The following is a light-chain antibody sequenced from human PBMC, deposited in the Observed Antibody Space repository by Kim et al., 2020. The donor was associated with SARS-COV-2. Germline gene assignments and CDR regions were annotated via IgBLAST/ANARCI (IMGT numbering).Light chain of an antibody. Sequence: SSELTQDPAVSVALGQTVRLTCQGDSLSNYFASWYQQKPGQAPVLVMYNRNNRPSGIPDRFFGSRSGNTASLTITGALVEDEADYYCNSPDRNGNHGVFG. CDR1: SLSNYF. V-gene: IGLV3-19*01. CDR3: NSPDRNGNHGV. CDR2: NRN. J-gene: IGLJ3*02.